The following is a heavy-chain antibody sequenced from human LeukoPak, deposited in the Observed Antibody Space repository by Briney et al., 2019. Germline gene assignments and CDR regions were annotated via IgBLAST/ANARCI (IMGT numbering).Heavy chain of an antibody. Sequence: ETLSLTCTVSGGSISSDHWNWIRQAPGKGLEWVSTISAGGASTYYADSVKGRFTISRDNSKNTLYLQMNSLRAEDTAVYYCARVDRSGWSRFDYWGQGTLVTVSS. CDR1: GGSISSDH. CDR3: ARVDRSGWSRFDY. J-gene: IGHJ4*02. D-gene: IGHD6-19*01. V-gene: IGHV3-23*01. CDR2: ISAGGAST.